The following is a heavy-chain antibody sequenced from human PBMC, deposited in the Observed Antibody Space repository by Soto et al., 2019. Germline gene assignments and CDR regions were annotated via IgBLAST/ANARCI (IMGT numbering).Heavy chain of an antibody. CDR2: ISTASNSI. D-gene: IGHD1-26*01. CDR3: ARSKYIGSYSALDY. CDR1: GFTFSSYS. J-gene: IGHJ4*02. V-gene: IGHV3-48*02. Sequence: EVQLVESGGALVQPGGSLRLSCAGSGFTFSSYSLNWVRQAPGKGLEWVSYISTASNSIYYADSVKGRFTTSRDNAKNSLFLQMNSLTDEDMAVYFCARSKYIGSYSALDYWGRGTLVTVSS.